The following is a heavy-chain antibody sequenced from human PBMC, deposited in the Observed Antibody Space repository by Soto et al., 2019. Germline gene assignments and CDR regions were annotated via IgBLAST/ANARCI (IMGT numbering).Heavy chain of an antibody. V-gene: IGHV1-2*02. CDR2: ISPYSGDT. J-gene: IGHJ4*02. D-gene: IGHD3-3*01. CDR1: ENTFIGYY. CDR3: AWAGPSPIFNH. Sequence: ASVKVSCKASENTFIGYYLHWVRQAPGQGIEWMGWISPYSGDTDSAQKFQGRVSLTRDTSTRTVYMELSRLTSDDTAVYSGAWAGPSPIFNHWRQGALFTVCS.